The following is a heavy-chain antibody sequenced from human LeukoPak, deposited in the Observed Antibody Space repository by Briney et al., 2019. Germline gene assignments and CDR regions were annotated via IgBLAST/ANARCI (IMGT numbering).Heavy chain of an antibody. Sequence: GGLLRLTCAASGSTFSRNWMNWVRQAPGKELVWVSRISDDGSITTYADSVQGRFTISRDNAKSTVFLQMNSLRVEDTAVYFCVRRYYEYNVYDRHFDFWGQGILVTVSS. D-gene: IGHD5/OR15-5a*01. CDR3: VRRYYEYNVYDRHFDF. CDR1: GSTFSRNW. V-gene: IGHV3-74*03. CDR2: ISDDGSIT. J-gene: IGHJ4*02.